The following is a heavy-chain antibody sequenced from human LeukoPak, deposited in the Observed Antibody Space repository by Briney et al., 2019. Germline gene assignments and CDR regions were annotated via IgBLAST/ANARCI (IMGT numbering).Heavy chain of an antibody. CDR1: GGSISSYY. V-gene: IGHV4-59*08. CDR2: IYYSGST. J-gene: IGHJ4*02. Sequence: SETLSLTCTVSGGSISSYYWSWIRQPPGKGLEWIEYIYYSGSTNYNPSLKSRVTISVDTSKNQFSLKLSSVTAADTAVYYCARQRLARFGEFYFDYWGQGTLVTVSS. CDR3: ARQRLARFGEFYFDY. D-gene: IGHD3-10*01.